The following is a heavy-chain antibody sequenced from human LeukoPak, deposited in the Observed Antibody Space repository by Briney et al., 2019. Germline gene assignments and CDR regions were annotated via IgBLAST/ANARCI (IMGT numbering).Heavy chain of an antibody. CDR1: GYTFTGYY. Sequence: ASVKVSCKASGYTFTGYYMHWARQAPGQGLEWMGWISAYNGNTNYAQKLQGRATMTTDTSTSTAYMELRSLRSDDTAVYYCASRAAYSGYDWGEGYFDYWGQGTLVTVSS. CDR3: ASRAAYSGYDWGEGYFDY. D-gene: IGHD5-12*01. CDR2: ISAYNGNT. J-gene: IGHJ4*02. V-gene: IGHV1-18*04.